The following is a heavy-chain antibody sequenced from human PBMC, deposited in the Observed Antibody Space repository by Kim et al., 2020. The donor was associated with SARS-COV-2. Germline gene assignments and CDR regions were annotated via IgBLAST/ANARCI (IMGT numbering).Heavy chain of an antibody. Sequence: FYTPSLSSRVTISVDTSKNQFSLKLTSMTAADTAIYYCARDVCGGSCPFDNWGQGTLVTVSS. D-gene: IGHD2-15*01. J-gene: IGHJ4*02. V-gene: IGHV4-39*07. CDR3: ARDVCGGSCPFDN.